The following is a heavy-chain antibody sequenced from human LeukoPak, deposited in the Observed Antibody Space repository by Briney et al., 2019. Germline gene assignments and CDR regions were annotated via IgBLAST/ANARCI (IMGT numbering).Heavy chain of an antibody. CDR1: GVTVSSNH. J-gene: IGHJ4*02. CDR3: VRDAS. V-gene: IGHV3-66*01. Sequence: GGSLRLSCAVSGVTVSSNHMSWVRQAPGKGLEWVSAIYSGGGTYYADSVKGRFALSRDNSKNTLYLQMNSLRAEDTAVYYCVRDASWGQGTLVTVSS. CDR2: IYSGGGT.